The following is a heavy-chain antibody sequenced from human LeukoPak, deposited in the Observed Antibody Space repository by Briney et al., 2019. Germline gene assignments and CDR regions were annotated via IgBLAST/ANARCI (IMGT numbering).Heavy chain of an antibody. V-gene: IGHV3-23*01. D-gene: IGHD3-3*01. Sequence: GSLRLSCVASGFTFSNYAMSWVRQAPGKGLEWVSAISGSGGSTYYADSVKGRFTISRDNSKNTLYLQMNSLRAEDTAVYYCAKADLEWSLNAFDIWGQGTMVTVSS. CDR3: AKADLEWSLNAFDI. CDR2: ISGSGGST. CDR1: GFTFSNYA. J-gene: IGHJ3*02.